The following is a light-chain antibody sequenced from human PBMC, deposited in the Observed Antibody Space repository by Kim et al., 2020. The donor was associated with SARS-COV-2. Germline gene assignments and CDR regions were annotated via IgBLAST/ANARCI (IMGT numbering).Light chain of an antibody. CDR3: SSYTSSSTWV. J-gene: IGLJ3*02. Sequence: GQSFTSSCTGTGSDVGGYNYVSWYQQHPGKAPKLMIYDVTKRPSGVSNRFSGSKSGNTASLTISGLQAEDEADYYCSSYTSSSTWVFGGGTQLTVL. CDR1: GSDVGGYNY. V-gene: IGLV2-14*04. CDR2: DVT.